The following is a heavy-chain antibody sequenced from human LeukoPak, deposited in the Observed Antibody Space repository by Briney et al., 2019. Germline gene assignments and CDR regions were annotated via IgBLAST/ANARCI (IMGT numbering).Heavy chain of an antibody. CDR2: ISYDGSNK. V-gene: IGHV3-30*04. D-gene: IGHD6-6*01. CDR3: AKSRVPRGHYFDY. J-gene: IGHJ4*02. Sequence: PGGSLRLSCAASGITFSSYAMHWVRQAPGKGLEWVAVISYDGSNKYYADSVKGRFTISRDNSKNTLYLQMNSLRAEDTAVYYCAKSRVPRGHYFDYWGQGTLVTVSS. CDR1: GITFSSYA.